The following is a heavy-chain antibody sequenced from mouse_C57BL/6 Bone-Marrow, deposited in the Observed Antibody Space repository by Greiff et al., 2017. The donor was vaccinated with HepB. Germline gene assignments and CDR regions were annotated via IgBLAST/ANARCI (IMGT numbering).Heavy chain of an antibody. V-gene: IGHV1-20*01. CDR3: ARGPYYEYGWFAY. J-gene: IGHJ3*01. CDR1: GYSFTGYF. D-gene: IGHD2-4*01. CDR2: INPYNGYT. Sequence: EVQLVESGPELVKPGDSVKISCKASGYSFTGYFMNWVMQSHGKSLEWIGRINPYNGYTFYNQKFKGKATLTVDKSSSTAYMELRSLTSEDSAVYYCARGPYYEYGWFAYWGQGTLVTVSA.